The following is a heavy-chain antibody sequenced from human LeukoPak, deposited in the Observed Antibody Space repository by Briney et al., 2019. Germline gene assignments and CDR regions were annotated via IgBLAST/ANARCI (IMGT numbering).Heavy chain of an antibody. Sequence: GGSLRLSCAASGFTFSSYAMSWVRQAPGKGLEWVSAISGSGGSTYYADSVKGRFTISRDNSENTLFLQMNSLRAEDTAVYYCAKEPREYCSSTSCPNWFDSWGQGTLVTVSS. D-gene: IGHD2-2*01. CDR1: GFTFSSYA. CDR2: ISGSGGST. CDR3: AKEPREYCSSTSCPNWFDS. V-gene: IGHV3-23*01. J-gene: IGHJ5*01.